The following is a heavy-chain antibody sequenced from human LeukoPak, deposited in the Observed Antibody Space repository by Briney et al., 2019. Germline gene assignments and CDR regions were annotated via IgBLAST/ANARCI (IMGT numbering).Heavy chain of an antibody. J-gene: IGHJ5*02. V-gene: IGHV5-51*01. D-gene: IGHD6-13*01. Sequence: GESLKISCKGSGYRFISYWIGWVRQMPGQGLEWMGIIYPGDSDTRYSPSFQGQVTISADKSISTAYLQWSSLKASDTAMYYCARTRPQIAAAGTLGWFDPWGQGTLVTVSS. CDR1: GYRFISYW. CDR3: ARTRPQIAAAGTLGWFDP. CDR2: IYPGDSDT.